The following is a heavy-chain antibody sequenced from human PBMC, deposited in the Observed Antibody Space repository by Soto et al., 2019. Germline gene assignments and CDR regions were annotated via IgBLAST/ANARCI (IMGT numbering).Heavy chain of an antibody. J-gene: IGHJ4*02. CDR3: ARQRRGNWYYFDH. Sequence: ASVKVSCKTSGYTFTTYDINWVRQTPGQGLEWMGWINPNADKTGFAQNFQGRVTLTRDTSINTVFMELHNLRSEDTAVYYCARQRRGNWYYFDHWGQGTLVTVSS. CDR1: GYTFTTYD. V-gene: IGHV1-8*01. CDR2: INPNADKT. D-gene: IGHD3-16*01.